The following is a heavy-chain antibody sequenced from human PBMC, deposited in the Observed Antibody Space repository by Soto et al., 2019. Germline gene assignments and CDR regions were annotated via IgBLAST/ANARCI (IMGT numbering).Heavy chain of an antibody. Sequence: SETLSLTCTVSGGSISSGGYYWSWIRQHPGKGLEWIGYIYYSGSTYYNPSLKSRVTISVDTSKNQFSPKLSSVTAADTAVYYCARDNSSGWYPHFDYWGQGTLVTVSS. V-gene: IGHV4-31*03. J-gene: IGHJ4*02. D-gene: IGHD6-19*01. CDR3: ARDNSSGWYPHFDY. CDR1: GGSISSGGYY. CDR2: IYYSGST.